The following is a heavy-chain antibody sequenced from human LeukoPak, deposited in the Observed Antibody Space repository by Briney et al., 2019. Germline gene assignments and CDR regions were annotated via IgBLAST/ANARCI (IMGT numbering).Heavy chain of an antibody. CDR3: ARQITLFGVVPDAFDI. CDR1: GGSISSGSYY. Sequence: PSQTLSLTCTVSGGSISSGSYYWSWIRQPAGKGLEWIGRIYTSGSTNYNPSLKSRVTISVDTSKNQFSLKLSSVTAADTAVYYCARQITLFGVVPDAFDIWGQRTMVTVSS. V-gene: IGHV4-61*02. J-gene: IGHJ3*02. D-gene: IGHD3-3*01. CDR2: IYTSGST.